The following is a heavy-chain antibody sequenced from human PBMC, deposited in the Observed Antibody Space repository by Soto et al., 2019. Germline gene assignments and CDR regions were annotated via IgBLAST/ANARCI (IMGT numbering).Heavy chain of an antibody. CDR3: ARDLSSDYGMDV. CDR2: LYSGGRT. J-gene: IGHJ6*02. Sequence: EVQLVESGGGLVQTGGSLRLSCAASGFTVSSNYMSWVRQAPGKGLEWVSVLYSGGRTYYADSVKDRFIISRDNSKNTLYLQMNSLRAEDTAVYYCARDLSSDYGMDVWGQGTTVTVSS. CDR1: GFTVSSNY. V-gene: IGHV3-66*01.